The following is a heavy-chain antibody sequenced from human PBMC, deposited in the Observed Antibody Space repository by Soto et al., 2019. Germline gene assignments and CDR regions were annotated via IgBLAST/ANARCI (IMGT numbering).Heavy chain of an antibody. CDR1: GGTFSNYA. Sequence: SVKVSCKSSGGTFSNYAISWVRQAPGQGLEWMGGIIPLFGTANYAQKFQGRVTITADESTRTAYMEVSSLRSEDTAVYFCTREADYESSPYYYLYWGQGTPVTVSS. J-gene: IGHJ4*02. D-gene: IGHD3-22*01. CDR2: IIPLFGTA. V-gene: IGHV1-69*13. CDR3: TREADYESSPYYYLY.